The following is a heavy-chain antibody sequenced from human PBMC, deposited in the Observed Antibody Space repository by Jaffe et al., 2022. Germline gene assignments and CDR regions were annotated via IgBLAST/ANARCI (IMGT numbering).Heavy chain of an antibody. CDR1: GFTFSSYW. V-gene: IGHV3-7*01. CDR3: ARDRDITLRFLEWPVDY. Sequence: EVQLVESGGGLVQPGGSLRLSCAASGFTFSSYWMSWVRQAPGKGLEWVANIKQDGSEKYYVDSVKGRFTISRDNAKNSLYLQMNSLRAEDTAVYYCARDRDITLRFLEWPVDYWGQGTLVTVSS. J-gene: IGHJ4*02. CDR2: IKQDGSEK. D-gene: IGHD3-3*01.